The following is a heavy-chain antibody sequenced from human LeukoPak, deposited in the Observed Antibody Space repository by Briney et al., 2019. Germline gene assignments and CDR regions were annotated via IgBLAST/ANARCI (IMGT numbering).Heavy chain of an antibody. CDR2: IYSDGST. J-gene: IGHJ5*02. V-gene: IGHV3-66*02. D-gene: IGHD1-26*01. CDR1: GFAFSTNY. Sequence: GGSLRLSCAASGFAFSTNYLSWVRQAPGKGLEWVSVIYSDGSTYYTDSVKGRFTISRDNSKNTLYLQMNSLRPEDTAVYYCARDQRSESYYPWGWFDPWGQGTLVTVSS. CDR3: ARDQRSESYYPWGWFDP.